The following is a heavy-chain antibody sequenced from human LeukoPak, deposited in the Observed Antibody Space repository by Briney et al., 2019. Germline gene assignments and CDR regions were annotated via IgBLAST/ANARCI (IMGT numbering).Heavy chain of an antibody. J-gene: IGHJ6*03. CDR2: IYYSGST. CDR1: GGSISSYY. Sequence: SETPSLTCTVSGGSISSYYWSWIRQPPGKGLEWIGYIYYSGSTNYNPSLKSRVTISVDTSKNQFSLKLSSVTAADTAVYYCARVPYYYGSGSRPDYYYFYMDVWGQGTTVTISS. D-gene: IGHD3-10*01. V-gene: IGHV4-59*01. CDR3: ARVPYYYGSGSRPDYYYFYMDV.